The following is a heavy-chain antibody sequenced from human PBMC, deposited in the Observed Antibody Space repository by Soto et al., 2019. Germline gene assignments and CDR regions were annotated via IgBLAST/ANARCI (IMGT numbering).Heavy chain of an antibody. CDR2: IYYSGST. V-gene: IGHV4-31*03. J-gene: IGHJ6*02. CDR1: GGSISSGGYY. CDR3: ARDGYSNIKYYYYGMDV. D-gene: IGHD4-4*01. Sequence: SETLSLTCTVSGGSISSGGYYWSWIRQHPGKGLEWIGYIYYSGSTYYNPSLKSRVTISVDTSKNQFSLKLSSVTAADTAVYYCARDGYSNIKYYYYGMDVWGQGTTVTVSS.